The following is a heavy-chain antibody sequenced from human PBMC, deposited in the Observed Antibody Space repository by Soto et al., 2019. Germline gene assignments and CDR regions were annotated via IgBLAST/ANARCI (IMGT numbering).Heavy chain of an antibody. Sequence: SETLSLTCTVSGVSITPYFWSWIRQPAGEAPEWLGHIYASGRTTYNPSLKSRVTMFVSQTQVSLRLTSVTAADTAVYYCARHFDVDPSLDDYYFDLWGRGALVTVLL. D-gene: IGHD3-9*01. CDR3: ARHFDVDPSLDDYYFDL. CDR2: IYASGRT. V-gene: IGHV4-4*07. J-gene: IGHJ2*01. CDR1: GVSITPYF.